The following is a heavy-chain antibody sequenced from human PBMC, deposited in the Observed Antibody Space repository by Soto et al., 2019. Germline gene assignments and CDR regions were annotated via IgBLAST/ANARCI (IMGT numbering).Heavy chain of an antibody. CDR3: ARDVPIRNPATPSWYMDV. Sequence: GASVKVSCKVSGYTLTELSMHWVRQAPGKGLEWMGGFDPEDGETIYAQKFQGRVTMTEDKSTSTAYMELSSLRSEDTAVYYCARDVPIRNPATPSWYMDVWGKGTTVTVSS. V-gene: IGHV1-24*01. CDR1: GYTLTELS. J-gene: IGHJ6*03. CDR2: FDPEDGET. D-gene: IGHD1-26*01.